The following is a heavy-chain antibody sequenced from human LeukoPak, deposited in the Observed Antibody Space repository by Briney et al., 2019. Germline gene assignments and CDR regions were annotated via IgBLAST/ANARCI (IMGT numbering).Heavy chain of an antibody. V-gene: IGHV3-30*03. CDR1: GFTFSSYS. CDR2: ISNDGSRK. Sequence: GGSLRLSCAASGFTFSSYSMNWIRQAPGKGLEWVAIISNDGSRKYYAHSVEGRFTISRDNSKNTLYLQMDSLRAEDTAVYYCARDRAWNYFDYWGQGTLVTVSS. J-gene: IGHJ4*02. D-gene: IGHD3-3*01. CDR3: ARDRAWNYFDY.